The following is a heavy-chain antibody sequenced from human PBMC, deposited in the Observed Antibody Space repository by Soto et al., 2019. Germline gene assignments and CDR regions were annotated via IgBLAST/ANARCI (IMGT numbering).Heavy chain of an antibody. J-gene: IGHJ5*02. CDR2: ILYTGYT. CDR3: ARERGEWFGDLLPHGWFDP. CDR1: GFTVSSNY. D-gene: IGHD3-10*01. V-gene: IGHV4-59*02. Sequence: LRLSFAASGFTVSSNYMSWVHQAPGKGLEWIGYILYTGYTNYNPSLKSRITISIDTSRNQFSLRLSSVTAADTAVYYCARERGEWFGDLLPHGWFDPWSQGTLVTVSS.